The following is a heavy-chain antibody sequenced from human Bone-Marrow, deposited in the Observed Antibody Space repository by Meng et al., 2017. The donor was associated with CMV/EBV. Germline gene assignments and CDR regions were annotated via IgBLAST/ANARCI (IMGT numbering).Heavy chain of an antibody. D-gene: IGHD3-3*01. Sequence: SETLSLTCTVSGGSISSSSYYWGWIRQPPGKGLEWIGSIYYSGSTNYNPSLKSRVTISVDTSKNQFSLKLSSVTAADTAVYYCARVTIFGVIGWFDPWGQGNLVNVAS. J-gene: IGHJ5*02. V-gene: IGHV4-39*07. CDR1: GGSISSSSYY. CDR3: ARVTIFGVIGWFDP. CDR2: IYYSGST.